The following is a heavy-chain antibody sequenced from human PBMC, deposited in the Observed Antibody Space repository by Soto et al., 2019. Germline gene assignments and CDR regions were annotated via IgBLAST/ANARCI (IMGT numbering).Heavy chain of an antibody. CDR2: ISYSGDRQ. Sequence: PGGSLRLSWVASGFPLADYAMHWVRRIPGKGLEWVAVISYSGDRQYYAESVKGRFTISRDNSKKTLYLQMFSLASEDSAVFYCARTPAAMITDRYNWFDSWG. CDR3: ARTPAAMITDRYNWFDS. D-gene: IGHD3-16*01. J-gene: IGHJ5*01. CDR1: GFPLADYA. V-gene: IGHV3-30*01.